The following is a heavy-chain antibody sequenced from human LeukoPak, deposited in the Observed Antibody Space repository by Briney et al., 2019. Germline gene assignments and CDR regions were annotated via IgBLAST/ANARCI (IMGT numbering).Heavy chain of an antibody. CDR3: ARDLDY. V-gene: IGHV3-30-3*01. Sequence: GGSLRLSCAASGFTFSSYAMHWVRQAPGKGLEWVAVISYDGSNKYYADSVKGRFTISRDNSKNTLYLQMNSLRAEDTAVYYCARDLDYWGQGTLVAVSS. J-gene: IGHJ4*02. CDR2: ISYDGSNK. CDR1: GFTFSSYA.